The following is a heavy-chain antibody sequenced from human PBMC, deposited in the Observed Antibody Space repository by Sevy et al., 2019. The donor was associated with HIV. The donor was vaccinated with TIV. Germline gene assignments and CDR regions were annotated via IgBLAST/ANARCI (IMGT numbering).Heavy chain of an antibody. Sequence: GGSLRLSCAASGFTFSSYGIHWVRQAPGKGLEWVATIWYDGSKKYYVDSVKGRFNISIDNSKNTLYLRMNSLRAEDTAVYYCAREGRQNDYYYYMDVWGKGTTVTVSS. J-gene: IGHJ6*03. CDR2: IWYDGSKK. CDR3: AREGRQNDYYYYMDV. V-gene: IGHV3-33*01. CDR1: GFTFSSYG.